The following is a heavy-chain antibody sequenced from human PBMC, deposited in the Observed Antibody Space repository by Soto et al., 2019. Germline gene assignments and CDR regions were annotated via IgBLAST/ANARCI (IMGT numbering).Heavy chain of an antibody. CDR3: ASWGFIVATNWYFDL. CDR1: GFTFSSYW. Sequence: EAQLVESGGGLVQPGGSLRLSCAASGFTFSSYWMSWVRQAPGKGLEWVANIKQDGNEESYVDSVKGRCTISRDNTKNSLFLQMNSLRAEDTAVYYCASWGFIVATNWYFDLSGRGTLVTVSS. D-gene: IGHD5-12*01. V-gene: IGHV3-7*01. CDR2: IKQDGNEE. J-gene: IGHJ2*01.